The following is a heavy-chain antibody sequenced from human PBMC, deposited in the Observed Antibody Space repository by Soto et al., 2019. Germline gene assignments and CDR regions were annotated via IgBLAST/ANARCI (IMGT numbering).Heavy chain of an antibody. CDR2: IYSSGST. CDR3: ARGYSYTQPVFDY. Sequence: EVQLVESGGGLIQPGGSLRLSCAASGFTVSNNYMTWVRQAPGKGLEWVSFIYSSGSTYYADSVKGRFTISRDNFKNTLYLQMNSRRAEDTAVYYCARGYSYTQPVFDYWGLGTLVTVSS. V-gene: IGHV3-53*01. J-gene: IGHJ4*02. D-gene: IGHD5-18*01. CDR1: GFTVSNNY.